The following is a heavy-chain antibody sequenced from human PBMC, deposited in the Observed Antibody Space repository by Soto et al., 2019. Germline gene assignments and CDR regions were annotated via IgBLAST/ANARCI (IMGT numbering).Heavy chain of an antibody. Sequence: QVQLQESGPGLVKPSETLSLTCTVSGGSISSYYWSWIRQPAGKGLEWIGRIYTSWSTKYNPSLKRQVIKSVDTSKNQFSLNLSSVTAADTAVYYCAILVSVYGDYAAVFDPWGKGTRVNVSS. J-gene: IGHJ5*02. CDR3: AILVSVYGDYAAVFDP. CDR1: GGSISSYY. D-gene: IGHD4-17*01. V-gene: IGHV4-4*07. CDR2: IYTSWST.